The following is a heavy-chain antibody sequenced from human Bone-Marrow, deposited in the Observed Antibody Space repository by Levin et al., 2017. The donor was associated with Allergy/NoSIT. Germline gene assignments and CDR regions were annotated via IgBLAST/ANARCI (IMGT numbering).Heavy chain of an antibody. CDR1: GGTFSSYD. J-gene: IGHJ6*02. CDR3: ARGDCSSTNCYLLYYYYGLDV. D-gene: IGHD2-2*01. CDR2: IIPILDIA. V-gene: IGHV1-69*04. Sequence: ASVKVSCKASGGTFSSYDISWVRQAPGQGLEWMGRIIPILDIANYAQKFQGRVTITADTSTSTAYMELRSLRSEDTAVYYCARGDCSSTNCYLLYYYYGLDVWGQGTTVTVSS.